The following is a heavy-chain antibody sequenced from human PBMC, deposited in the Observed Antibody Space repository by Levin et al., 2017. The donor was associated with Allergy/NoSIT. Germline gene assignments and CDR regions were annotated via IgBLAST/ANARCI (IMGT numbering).Heavy chain of an antibody. D-gene: IGHD6-19*01. CDR3: ARVSPGYSSGWYWVAFDI. CDR1: GFTFSSYD. CDR2: IGTAGDT. V-gene: IGHV3-13*04. Sequence: GESLKISCAASGFTFSSYDMHWVRQATGKGLEWVSAIGTAGDTYYPGSVKGRFTISRENAKNSLYLQMNSLRAGDTAVYYCARVSPGYSSGWYWVAFDIWGQGTMVTVSS. J-gene: IGHJ3*02.